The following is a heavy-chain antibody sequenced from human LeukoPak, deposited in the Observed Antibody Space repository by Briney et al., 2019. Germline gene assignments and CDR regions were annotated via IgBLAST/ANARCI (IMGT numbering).Heavy chain of an antibody. CDR3: AREVPPPSSSWGVLTDYYYYYMDV. Sequence: SETLSLTCTVSGGSISSSSYYWGWIRQPPGKGLEWIGSIYYSGSTYYNPSLKSRVTISVDTSKNQFSLKLSSVTAADTAVYYCAREVPPPSSSWGVLTDYYYYYMDVWGKGTTVTVSS. CDR1: GGSISSSSYY. D-gene: IGHD6-13*01. J-gene: IGHJ6*03. V-gene: IGHV4-39*07. CDR2: IYYSGST.